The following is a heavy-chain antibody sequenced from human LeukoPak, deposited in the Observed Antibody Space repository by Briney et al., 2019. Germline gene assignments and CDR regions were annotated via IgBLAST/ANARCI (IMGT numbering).Heavy chain of an antibody. J-gene: IGHJ4*02. CDR3: ARDTSYSV. CDR1: GFTVSNDY. Sequence: PGGSLRLSCAASGFTVSNDYMSWVRQAPGKGLECVSVIYSGESTYYADPVKGRFTISRDNSKNTLYLQMNSLRAEDTAVYYCARDTSYSVWGQGTLVTVSS. D-gene: IGHD2-21*01. V-gene: IGHV3-66*01. CDR2: IYSGEST.